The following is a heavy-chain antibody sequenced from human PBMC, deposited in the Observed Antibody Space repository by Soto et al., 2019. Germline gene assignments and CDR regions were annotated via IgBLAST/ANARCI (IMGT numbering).Heavy chain of an antibody. J-gene: IGHJ3*02. Sequence: ASVKVSCKASGYTFTSYGISWVRQAPGQGLEWMGWISAYNGNTNYAQKLQGRVTMTTDTSTSTAYMELRSLRSDDTAVYYCATESSGSYWFAFDIWGQGTIVTVSS. V-gene: IGHV1-18*01. CDR3: ATESSGSYWFAFDI. D-gene: IGHD1-26*01. CDR1: GYTFTSYG. CDR2: ISAYNGNT.